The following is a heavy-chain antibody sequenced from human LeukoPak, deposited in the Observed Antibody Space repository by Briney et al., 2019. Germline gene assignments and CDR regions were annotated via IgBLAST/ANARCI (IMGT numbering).Heavy chain of an antibody. CDR3: ARRIITITLDGSGSYYDY. V-gene: IGHV3-23*01. D-gene: IGHD3-10*01. J-gene: IGHJ4*02. CDR2: ISGSGGST. Sequence: GGSLRLSCAASGFIFSSYAMSWVRQAPGKGLEWVSAISGSGGSTYYADSVKGRFTISRDNAKNSLYLQMNSLRAEDTAVYYCARRIITITLDGSGSYYDYWGQGTLVTVSS. CDR1: GFIFSSYA.